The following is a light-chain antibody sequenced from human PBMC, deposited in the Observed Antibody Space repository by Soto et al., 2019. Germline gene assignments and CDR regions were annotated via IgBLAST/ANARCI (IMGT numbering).Light chain of an antibody. CDR1: QGIGET. Sequence: SPATLSVSPGEGATRSCRASQGIGETLAWYQHKPGQTPRLLIYDTSTRATGVPTRFSGSRSGAEFTLTINILQSEDFTVDYCQAYNIWPLTSGGLTNVDI. CDR3: QAYNIWPLT. J-gene: IGKJ4*01. CDR2: DTS. V-gene: IGKV3-15*01.